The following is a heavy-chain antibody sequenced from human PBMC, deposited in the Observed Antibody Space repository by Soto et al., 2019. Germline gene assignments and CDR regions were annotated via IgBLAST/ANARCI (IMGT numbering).Heavy chain of an antibody. V-gene: IGHV1-69*13. Sequence: SVKVSCKASGGTFSSYAISWVRQTPGQGLEWTGGIIPIFGTANYAQKFQGRVTITADESTSTAYMELSSLRSEDTAVYYCVPSGYCSGGSCYSKPGYWGQGTLVTVSS. D-gene: IGHD2-15*01. J-gene: IGHJ4*02. CDR3: VPSGYCSGGSCYSKPGY. CDR1: GGTFSSYA. CDR2: IIPIFGTA.